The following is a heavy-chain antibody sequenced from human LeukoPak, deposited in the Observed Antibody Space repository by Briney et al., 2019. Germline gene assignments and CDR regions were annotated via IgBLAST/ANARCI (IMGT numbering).Heavy chain of an antibody. CDR2: IKTKTDGGTT. CDR1: GFTFSSYA. V-gene: IGHV3-15*01. D-gene: IGHD3-3*01. J-gene: IGHJ4*02. Sequence: GGSLRLSCAASGFTFSSYAMSWVRQVPGKGLEWVGRIKTKTDGGTTDYAAPVKGRFTISRDDSKNTLYLQMNSLKTEDTAVYYCTTGGLERFFFDYWGQGTLVTVSS. CDR3: TTGGLERFFFDY.